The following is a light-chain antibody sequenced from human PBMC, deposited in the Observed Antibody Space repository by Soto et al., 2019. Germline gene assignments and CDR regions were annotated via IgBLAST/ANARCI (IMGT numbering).Light chain of an antibody. CDR1: SSNIGAGYD. CDR3: QSFDNSLSGSRV. V-gene: IGLV1-40*01. J-gene: IGLJ1*01. Sequence: QPVLTQPPSVSGAPGQRVTISCTGSSSNIGAGYDVHWYKQLPGTAPKVLIYGNNNRPSGVPDRFSGSKSGTSASLAITGLQAEDEADYYCQSFDNSLSGSRVFGTGTKVTVL. CDR2: GNN.